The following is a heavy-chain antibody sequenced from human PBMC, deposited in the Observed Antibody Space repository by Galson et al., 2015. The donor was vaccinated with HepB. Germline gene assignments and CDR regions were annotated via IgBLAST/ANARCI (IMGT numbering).Heavy chain of an antibody. CDR1: GFSFSYHW. CDR2: IGWDGVTT. J-gene: IGHJ6*02. Sequence: SLRLSCAASGFSFSYHWMTWVRQVPGKSLEWVSLIGWDGVTTYYANSVKGRFTMSRDNSKHSLFLQMSSLRTQDTGLYYCVKDLTYYYGSGISRAYGLDVWAKGPRSPSP. CDR3: VKDLTYYYGSGISRAYGLDV. V-gene: IGHV3-43*01. D-gene: IGHD3-10*01.